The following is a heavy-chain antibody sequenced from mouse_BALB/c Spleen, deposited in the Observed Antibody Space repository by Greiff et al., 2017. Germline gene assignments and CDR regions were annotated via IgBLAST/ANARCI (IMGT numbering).Heavy chain of an antibody. V-gene: IGHV3-2*02. Sequence: VQLKESGPGLVKPSQSLSLTCTVTGYSITSDYAWNWIRQFPGNQLEWMGYISYSGSTSYNPSLKSRISITRDTSKNQFFLQLNSVTTEDTATYYCARGMDYWGQGTSVTVSS. CDR2: ISYSGST. CDR1: GYSITSDYA. CDR3: ARGMDY. J-gene: IGHJ4*01.